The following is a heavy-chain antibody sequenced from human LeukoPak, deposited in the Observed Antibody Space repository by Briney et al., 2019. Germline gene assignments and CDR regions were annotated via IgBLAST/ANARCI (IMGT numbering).Heavy chain of an antibody. V-gene: IGHV3-30*02. CDR2: IRYDGSNK. CDR1: GFTFSSYG. Sequence: GGSLRLSCAASGFTFSSYGMHWVRQAPGKGLEWVAFIRYDGSNKYYADSVKGRFTISRDNSKNTLYLQMNSLRAEDTAVYYCAEDYGSSWYLDYWGQGTLVTVSS. J-gene: IGHJ4*02. CDR3: AEDYGSSWYLDY. D-gene: IGHD6-13*01.